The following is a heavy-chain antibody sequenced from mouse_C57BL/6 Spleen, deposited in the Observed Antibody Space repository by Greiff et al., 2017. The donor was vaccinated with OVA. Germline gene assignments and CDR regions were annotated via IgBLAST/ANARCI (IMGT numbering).Heavy chain of an antibody. V-gene: IGHV1-61*01. CDR3: ARRIYDGYYGYFDV. Sequence: QVQLQQPGAELVRPGSSVKLSCKASGYTFTSYWMDWVKQRPGQGLEWIGNIYPSDSETHYNQKFKDKATLTVDKSSSTAYMQLSSLTSEDSAVYYCARRIYDGYYGYFDVWGTGTTVTVSS. CDR2: IYPSDSET. J-gene: IGHJ1*03. CDR1: GYTFTSYW. D-gene: IGHD2-3*01.